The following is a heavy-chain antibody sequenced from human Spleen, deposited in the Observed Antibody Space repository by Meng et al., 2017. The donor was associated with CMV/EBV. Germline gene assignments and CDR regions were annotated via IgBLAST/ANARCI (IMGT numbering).Heavy chain of an antibody. J-gene: IGHJ4*02. D-gene: IGHD2-21*01. CDR3: AREGVDCGGDCYWLTSIYYFDY. CDR2: IYYSGSA. V-gene: IGHV4-39*07. CDR1: GGSISSSSYY. Sequence: GSLRLSCTVSGGSISSSSYYWGWIRQPPGKGLEWIGSIYYSGSAYYNPSLKSRVTISVDTSKNQFSLKLSSVTAADTAVYYCAREGVDCGGDCYWLTSIYYFDYWGQGTLVTVSS.